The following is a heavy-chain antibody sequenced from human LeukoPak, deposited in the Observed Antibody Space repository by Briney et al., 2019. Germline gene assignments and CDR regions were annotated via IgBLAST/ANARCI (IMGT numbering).Heavy chain of an antibody. CDR2: MNPSGVST. V-gene: IGHV3-23*01. CDR3: AKTSYIGRGNWFDP. CDR1: GFTFSSYA. J-gene: IGHJ5*02. Sequence: GGSLRLSCAASGFTFSSYAMSWVRQAPGKGLEWASAMNPSGVSTYYADSVKGRFTISRDNSKITLYLQMNSLRAEDTAVYYCAKTSYIGRGNWFDPWGQGTLVTVSS. D-gene: IGHD1-26*01.